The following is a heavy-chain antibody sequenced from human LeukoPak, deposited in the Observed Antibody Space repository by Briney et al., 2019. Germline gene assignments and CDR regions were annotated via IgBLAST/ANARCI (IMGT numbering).Heavy chain of an antibody. CDR3: AKGGSGYDYSFDY. Sequence: PGGSLRLSCAASGFTFGSYGMHWVRQAPGKGLEWVAFIRYDGSNKYYADSVKGRFTISRDNSKNTLYLQMNSLRAEDTAVYYCAKGGSGYDYSFDYWGQGTLVTVSS. J-gene: IGHJ4*02. D-gene: IGHD5-12*01. V-gene: IGHV3-30*02. CDR2: IRYDGSNK. CDR1: GFTFGSYG.